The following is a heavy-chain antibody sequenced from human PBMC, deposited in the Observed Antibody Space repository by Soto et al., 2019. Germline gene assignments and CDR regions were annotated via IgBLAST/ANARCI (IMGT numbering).Heavy chain of an antibody. Sequence: GGSLRLSCAASGFSFRSYDMQWVRQAPGKGLEWVATISYDGSNKYYEDSVKGRFTISRDNSKNTLYLEMNSLRAEDTAVYYCDVLTGYYSMSAWCQGTLVTVSS. D-gene: IGHD3-9*01. J-gene: IGHJ5*02. CDR3: DVLTGYYSMSA. CDR2: ISYDGSNK. CDR1: GFSFRSYD. V-gene: IGHV3-30*03.